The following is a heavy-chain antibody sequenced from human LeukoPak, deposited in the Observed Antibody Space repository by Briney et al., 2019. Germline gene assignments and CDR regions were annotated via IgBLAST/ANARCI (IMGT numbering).Heavy chain of an antibody. J-gene: IGHJ6*03. Sequence: AGGSLGLPCSASGFPLRCYYMGWVRPAPGEGLEGVSVFYSGWSKYYADYVKGRFTISRDNSKNTLYLQMNSLRAEDTAVYYCARGLDGYSYENYYMDVWGKGTTVTVSS. CDR2: FYSGWSK. CDR1: GFPLRCYY. D-gene: IGHD5-18*01. V-gene: IGHV3-53*01. CDR3: ARGLDGYSYENYYMDV.